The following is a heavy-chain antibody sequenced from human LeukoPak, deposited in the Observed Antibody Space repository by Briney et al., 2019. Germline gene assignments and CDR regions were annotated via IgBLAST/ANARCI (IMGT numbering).Heavy chain of an antibody. Sequence: ASVKVSRKAPGYTFTSYGISWVRQAPGQGLEWMGWISAYNGNTNYAQKLQGRVTMTTDTSTSTAYMELRSLRSDDTAVYYCARDPVLRYFDWLSTNWFDPWGQGTLVTVSS. J-gene: IGHJ5*02. CDR2: ISAYNGNT. V-gene: IGHV1-18*04. CDR3: ARDPVLRYFDWLSTNWFDP. D-gene: IGHD3-9*01. CDR1: GYTFTSYG.